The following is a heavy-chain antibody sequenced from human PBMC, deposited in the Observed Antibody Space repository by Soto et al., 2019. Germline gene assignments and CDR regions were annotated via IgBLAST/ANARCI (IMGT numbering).Heavy chain of an antibody. D-gene: IGHD6-19*01. CDR1: GDSISSYF. CDR3: AREKAVASTGWVDR. V-gene: IGHV4-4*07. Sequence: SETLSLTCTVSGDSISSYFWSWIRQPAGKGLEWIGRVHTSGSTTYNPSLKSRVTMSVDTSKSQFSLKLASVTAADTAVYYCAREKAVASTGWVDRWGRGNMVGASS. CDR2: VHTSGST. J-gene: IGHJ5*02.